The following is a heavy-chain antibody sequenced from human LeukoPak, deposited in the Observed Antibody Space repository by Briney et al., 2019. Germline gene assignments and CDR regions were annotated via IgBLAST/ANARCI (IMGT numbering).Heavy chain of an antibody. CDR2: IYYSGST. CDR3: ARVSGYSYGYFDY. Sequence: PSETLSLTCTVSGGFVSSGSYYWSWIRQPPGKGLEWIGYIYYSGSTNYNPSLKSRVTISVDTSKNQFSLKLSSVTAADTAVYYCARVSGYSYGYFDYWGQGTLVTVSS. V-gene: IGHV4-61*01. D-gene: IGHD5-18*01. J-gene: IGHJ4*02. CDR1: GGFVSSGSYY.